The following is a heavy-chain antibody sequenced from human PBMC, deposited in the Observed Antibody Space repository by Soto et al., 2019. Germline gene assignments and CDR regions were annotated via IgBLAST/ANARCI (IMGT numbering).Heavy chain of an antibody. CDR2: ISGSGGST. D-gene: IGHD6-6*01. V-gene: IGHV3-23*01. CDR1: GFTFSGYA. Sequence: GGSLRLSCAASGFTFSGYAMSWVRLAPGKGLECVSVISGSGGSTYYADSVKGRFTISRDNSRNTLYLQMNSLRAEDMAVYYCAKHSSSSGSYYYYIMDVWGQGTTVTVSS. J-gene: IGHJ6*02. CDR3: AKHSSSSGSYYYYIMDV.